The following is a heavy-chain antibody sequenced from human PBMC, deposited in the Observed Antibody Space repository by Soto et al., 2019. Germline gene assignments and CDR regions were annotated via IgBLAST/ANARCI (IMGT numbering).Heavy chain of an antibody. CDR2: IYYSGNT. V-gene: IGHV4-30-4*01. D-gene: IGHD2-21*01. CDR1: GGSISIGHYD. J-gene: IGHJ6*01. Sequence: SETLCVKCFISGGSISIGHYDWSWIRQPPGKGLEWIGNIYYSGNTYYNPSLKSRLIISIDTSKKQFSLKVGSVTAADTAVYYCASYSIYGMDVWGQGTTFTVSS. CDR3: ASYSIYGMDV.